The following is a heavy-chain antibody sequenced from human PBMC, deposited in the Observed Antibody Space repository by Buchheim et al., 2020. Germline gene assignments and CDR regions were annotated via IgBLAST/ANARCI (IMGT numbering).Heavy chain of an antibody. J-gene: IGHJ6*02. V-gene: IGHV1-8*01. CDR3: ARWGEAMDV. CDR1: GYTFSSYD. Sequence: QVRLVQSGAEVKKPGASVKVSCKASGYTFSSYDINWVRQATGQGLEWMGYMKPNSGNTGYAQKFQGRVTMTRDTSMSTASMELSGLRSADTAVYYCARWGEAMDVWGQGTT. D-gene: IGHD3-16*01. CDR2: MKPNSGNT.